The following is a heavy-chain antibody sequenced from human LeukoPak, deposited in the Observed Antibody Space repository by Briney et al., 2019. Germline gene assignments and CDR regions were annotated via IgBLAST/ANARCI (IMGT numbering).Heavy chain of an antibody. CDR3: AKRIEYSSSSAYFDY. V-gene: IGHV3-23*01. D-gene: IGHD6-6*01. CDR2: IGENGQST. Sequence: PGGSLRLSCAASGFTFCNYGMTWVRQAPGKGLELVSSIGENGQSTYYAASVKGRFTISRDNSKHTPYLQMNALGADDTALYYCAKRIEYSSSSAYFDYWGQGTLVTVSS. CDR1: GFTFCNYG. J-gene: IGHJ4*02.